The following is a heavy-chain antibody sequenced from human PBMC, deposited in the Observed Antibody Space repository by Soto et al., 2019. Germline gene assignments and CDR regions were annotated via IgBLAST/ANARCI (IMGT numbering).Heavy chain of an antibody. Sequence: ASVKVSCKASGYTFTSHAMHWVRQAPGQRLEWMGWINAGNGNTKYSQKFQGRVTITRDTSASTAYMELSSLRSEDTAVYYCGSGANYYYGMDVWGQGTTVTVSS. V-gene: IGHV1-3*01. CDR3: GSGANYYYGMDV. CDR2: INAGNGNT. D-gene: IGHD1-26*01. CDR1: GYTFTSHA. J-gene: IGHJ6*02.